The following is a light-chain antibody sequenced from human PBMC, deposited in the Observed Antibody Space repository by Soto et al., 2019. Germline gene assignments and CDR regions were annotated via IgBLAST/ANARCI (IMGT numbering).Light chain of an antibody. CDR2: SNN. J-gene: IGLJ2*01. Sequence: QSVLTQPPSASGTPGQRVTISCSGSSSNIGSNYVYWYRQLPGTAPKLLIYSNNQRPSGVPDRFSGSKSGTSASLAISGLRSEDESDYYCAAWDNSLSGVVFGGGNKLTVL. V-gene: IGLV1-47*01. CDR1: SSNIGSNY. CDR3: AAWDNSLSGVV.